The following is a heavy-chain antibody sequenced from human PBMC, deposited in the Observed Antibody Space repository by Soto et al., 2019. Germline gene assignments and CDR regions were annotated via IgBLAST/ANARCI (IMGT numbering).Heavy chain of an antibody. V-gene: IGHV3-7*01. CDR3: ARDFYGGYTYGPGDY. Sequence: PGESLKISCAASGFMFSAYWMSWVRQAPGKGLEWVANIHGDGGKIYYVDSVKGRFTISGDNAKRSLYLQMNSLRAEDTAVYYCARDFYGGYTYGPGDYWGQGALVTVSS. CDR1: GFMFSAYW. D-gene: IGHD5-18*01. CDR2: IHGDGGKI. J-gene: IGHJ4*02.